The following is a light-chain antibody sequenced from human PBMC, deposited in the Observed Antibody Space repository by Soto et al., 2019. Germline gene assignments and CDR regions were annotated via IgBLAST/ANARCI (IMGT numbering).Light chain of an antibody. CDR1: SSDVGGYNY. CDR3: SSYTSSSTLYV. Sequence: QDARTHPASVSGSPGQSIAISCTGTSSDVGGYNYVSWYQQHPGKAPKLMIYEVSNRPSGVSNRFSGSKSGNTASLTISGLQAEDEADYYCSSYTSSSTLYVFGTGTKVTXL. J-gene: IGLJ1*01. V-gene: IGLV2-14*01. CDR2: EVS.